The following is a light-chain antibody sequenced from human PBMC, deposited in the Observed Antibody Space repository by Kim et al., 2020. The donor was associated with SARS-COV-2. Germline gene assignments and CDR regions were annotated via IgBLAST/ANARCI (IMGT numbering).Light chain of an antibody. V-gene: IGKV3-15*01. CDR2: GAS. Sequence: VSPGGRAPLSCRASQSVGGNLAWYQHTPGQAPRLLIYGASTRVTGIPARFSGSGSGTEFTLTISSLQSEDFAIYYCQHYHNWPITFGQGTRLEIK. J-gene: IGKJ5*01. CDR1: QSVGGN. CDR3: QHYHNWPIT.